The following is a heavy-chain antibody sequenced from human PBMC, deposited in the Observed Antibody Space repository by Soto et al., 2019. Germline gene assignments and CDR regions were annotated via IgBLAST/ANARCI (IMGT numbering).Heavy chain of an antibody. Sequence: GGSLRLACAASGFTFSSYAMSWVRQAPGKGLEWVSAISGSGGSTYYADSVKGRFTISRDNSKNTLYLQMNSLRAEDTAVYYCAKMSSSWYGDYYYGMDVWGQGTTVTVSS. CDR3: AKMSSSWYGDYYYGMDV. J-gene: IGHJ6*02. CDR2: ISGSGGST. CDR1: GFTFSSYA. D-gene: IGHD6-13*01. V-gene: IGHV3-23*01.